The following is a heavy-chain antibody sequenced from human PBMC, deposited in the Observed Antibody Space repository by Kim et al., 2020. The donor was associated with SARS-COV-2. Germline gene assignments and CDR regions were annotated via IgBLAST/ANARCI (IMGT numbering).Heavy chain of an antibody. D-gene: IGHD3-22*01. CDR1: GGSISSGGYS. CDR2: IYHSGST. J-gene: IGHJ4*02. CDR3: AREGLGPIGSSGYDY. V-gene: IGHV4-30-2*01. Sequence: SETLSLTCAVSGGSISSGGYSWSWIRQPPGKGLEWIGYIYHSGSTYYNPSLKSRVTISVDRSKNQFSLKLSSVTAADTAVYYCAREGLGPIGSSGYDYWGQGTLVTVSS.